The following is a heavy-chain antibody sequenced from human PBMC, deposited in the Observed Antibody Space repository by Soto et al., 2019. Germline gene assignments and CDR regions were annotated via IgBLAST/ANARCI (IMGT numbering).Heavy chain of an antibody. J-gene: IGHJ4*02. D-gene: IGHD4-17*01. CDR2: IYYRGST. CDR3: ARGLDYVGFDY. CDR1: GDSVSSGSYH. V-gene: IGHV4-61*01. Sequence: QVQLQESGPGLVKPSETLSLTCIVSGDSVSSGSYHWSWIRQPPGKGLEWIGYIYYRGSTNYNPSLERRVTISVDTSRNQFSLKVNSVTAADTAVYYCARGLDYVGFDYWGQGTLVAVSS.